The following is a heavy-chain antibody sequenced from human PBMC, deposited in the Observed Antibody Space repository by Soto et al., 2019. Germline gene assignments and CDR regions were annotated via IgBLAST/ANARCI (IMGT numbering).Heavy chain of an antibody. Sequence: SETLSLTCTISDGSISSYYWSLIRQPPGKGLEWIGYIYFTGATNYNPSLKSRVTISKDTSKNQFSLSLSSVTTADTAVYYCARHRRSSSWLDYWGQGTLVTVSS. CDR3: ARHRRSSSWLDY. J-gene: IGHJ4*02. CDR2: IYFTGAT. V-gene: IGHV4-59*01. CDR1: DGSISSYY. D-gene: IGHD6-13*01.